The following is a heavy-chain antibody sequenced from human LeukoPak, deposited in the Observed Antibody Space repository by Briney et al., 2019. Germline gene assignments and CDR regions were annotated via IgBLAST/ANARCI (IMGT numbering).Heavy chain of an antibody. V-gene: IGHV3-21*01. J-gene: IGHJ4*02. Sequence: GGSLRLSCAASGFTFSSYSMNWVRQAPGKGLEWVSSISSSSSYIYYADSVKGRFTISRDNAKNSLYLQMYSLRAEDTAVYYCARDGRNWGTGTDYWGQGTLVTVSS. CDR1: GFTFSSYS. CDR2: ISSSSSYI. D-gene: IGHD7-27*01. CDR3: ARDGRNWGTGTDY.